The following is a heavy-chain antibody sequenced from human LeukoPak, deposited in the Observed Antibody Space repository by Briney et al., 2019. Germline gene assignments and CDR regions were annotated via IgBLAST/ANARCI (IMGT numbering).Heavy chain of an antibody. V-gene: IGHV1-24*01. CDR2: FDPEDGET. J-gene: IGHJ4*02. CDR1: GYTLTELS. D-gene: IGHD6-25*01. CDR3: ALAAAALASNVFDY. Sequence: ASVKVSCKVSGYTLTELSMHWVRQAPGKGLEWMGGFDPEDGETIYAQKFQGRVTMTRDRSTSTVYMELSSLRSDDTAVYYCALAAAALASNVFDYWGQGTLVTVSS.